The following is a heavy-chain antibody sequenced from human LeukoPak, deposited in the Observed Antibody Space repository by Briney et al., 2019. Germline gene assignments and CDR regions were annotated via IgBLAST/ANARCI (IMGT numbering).Heavy chain of an antibody. CDR2: ISPYNGNT. Sequence: ASVKVDCKASGYTFTNYGITWVRQATGQGIEWIGWISPYNGNTNYAQKFQGRVTMTTDTSTSTAYMELRNLRSDDTALYYCATEGGWQPTDYGDHVYWGQGTLVTVSS. CDR1: GYTFTNYG. D-gene: IGHD4-17*01. V-gene: IGHV1-18*01. CDR3: ATEGGWQPTDYGDHVY. J-gene: IGHJ4*02.